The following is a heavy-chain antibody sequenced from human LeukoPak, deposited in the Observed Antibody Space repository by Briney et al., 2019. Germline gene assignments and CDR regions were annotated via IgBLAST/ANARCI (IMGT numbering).Heavy chain of an antibody. D-gene: IGHD1-26*01. CDR1: GGTFSSYA. V-gene: IGHV1-69*13. Sequence: ASVKVSCKASGGTFSSYAISWVRQAPGLGLEWMGGIIPIFGTANYAQKFQGRVTITADESTSTAYMELSSLRSEDTAVYYCASYNSGSYYGVFDYWGQGTLVTVSS. CDR3: ASYNSGSYYGVFDY. CDR2: IIPIFGTA. J-gene: IGHJ4*02.